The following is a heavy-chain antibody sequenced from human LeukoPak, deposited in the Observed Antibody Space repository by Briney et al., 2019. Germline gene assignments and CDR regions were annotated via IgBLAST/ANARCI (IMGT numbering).Heavy chain of an antibody. CDR2: ISSSGSTI. Sequence: LSLTCTVSGGSISSNTYYWGWVRQAPGKGLEWVSYISSSGSTIYYADSVKGRFTISRDNAKNSLYLQMNSLRAEDTALYYCAKVNSYGSGSSDFDYWGQGTLVTVSS. V-gene: IGHV3-11*01. J-gene: IGHJ4*02. D-gene: IGHD3-10*01. CDR1: GGSISSNTYY. CDR3: AKVNSYGSGSSDFDY.